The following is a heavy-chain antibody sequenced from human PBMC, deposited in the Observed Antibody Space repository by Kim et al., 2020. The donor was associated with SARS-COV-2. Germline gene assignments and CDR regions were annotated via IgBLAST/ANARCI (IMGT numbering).Heavy chain of an antibody. CDR1: GFTFDDYA. CDR3: AKDGGGNPYYFDY. Sequence: GGSLRLSCAASGFTFDDYAMHWVRQAPGKGLEWVSGISWNSGSIGYADSVKGRFTISRDNAKNSLYLQMNSLRAEDTALYYCAKDGGGNPYYFDYWGQGTLVTVSS. V-gene: IGHV3-9*01. D-gene: IGHD2-15*01. CDR2: ISWNSGSI. J-gene: IGHJ4*02.